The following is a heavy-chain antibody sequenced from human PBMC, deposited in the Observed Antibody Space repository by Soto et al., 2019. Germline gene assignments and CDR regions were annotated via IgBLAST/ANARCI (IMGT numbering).Heavy chain of an antibody. CDR1: GGSFSGYY. CDR3: ERGGISVSRDGGDYFDY. V-gene: IGHV4-34*01. D-gene: IGHD6-19*01. J-gene: IGHJ4*02. CDR2: INHSGST. Sequence: QVQLQQWGAGLLKPSETLSLTCAVYGGSFSGYYWSWIRQPPGKGLEWIGEINHSGSTNYNPSLKSRVTRSVDTSKSLCSRRLSSVSAADMAGYYCERGGISVSRDGGDYFDYWGQGTLVTVSS.